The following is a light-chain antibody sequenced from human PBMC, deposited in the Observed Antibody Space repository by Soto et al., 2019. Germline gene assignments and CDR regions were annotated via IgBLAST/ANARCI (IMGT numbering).Light chain of an antibody. J-gene: IGKJ4*01. CDR1: QSVNFN. CDR2: GAS. Sequence: EIVMTQSPASLSVSPGERVTLSCRASQSVNFNLVWYQQKPGQAPRLLMYGASTRATGVPARFSGSGSGTEFTLTISSLQSEDFAVYYCQEYNNWPPLTFGGGTKVDIK. CDR3: QEYNNWPPLT. V-gene: IGKV3-15*01.